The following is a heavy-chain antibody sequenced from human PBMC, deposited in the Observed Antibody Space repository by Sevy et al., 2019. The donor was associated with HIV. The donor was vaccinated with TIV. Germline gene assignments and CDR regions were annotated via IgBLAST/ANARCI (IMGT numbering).Heavy chain of an antibody. CDR2: IYYSGST. CDR3: ARENMGASSIAAHYGMDV. D-gene: IGHD6-6*01. Sequence: SETLSLTCTVSGGSISSSSYYWGWIRQPPGKGLEWIGSIYYSGSTYYNPSLKSRVTISVDTSKNQFRLKLSSVTAADTAVYYCARENMGASSIAAHYGMDVWGQGTTVTVSS. V-gene: IGHV4-39*02. CDR1: GGSISSSSYY. J-gene: IGHJ6*02.